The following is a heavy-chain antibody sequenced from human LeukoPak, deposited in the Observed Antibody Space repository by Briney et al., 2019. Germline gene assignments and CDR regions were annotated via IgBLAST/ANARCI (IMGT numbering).Heavy chain of an antibody. V-gene: IGHV3-30-3*01. Sequence: GRSLRLSCAASGFTFSGYAMHWVGQAAGKGLEWVAVISYDGSNKYYADSVKGRFTISRDNSKNTLYLQMNSLRAEDTAVYYCARAHYYDSSGYSNFDYWGQGTLVTVSS. CDR2: ISYDGSNK. D-gene: IGHD3-22*01. J-gene: IGHJ4*02. CDR3: ARAHYYDSSGYSNFDY. CDR1: GFTFSGYA.